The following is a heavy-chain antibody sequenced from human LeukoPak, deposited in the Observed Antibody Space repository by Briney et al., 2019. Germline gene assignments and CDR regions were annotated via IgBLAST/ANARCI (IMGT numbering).Heavy chain of an antibody. CDR2: ISGSGGST. J-gene: IGHJ4*02. D-gene: IGHD2-2*01. Sequence: GGSLRLSCAASGFTFSSYAMSWVRQAPGKGLEWVSGISGSGGSTYYADSVKGRFTISRDNSKNTLYLQMNSLRAEDTAVYYCAKDRGVYCSGISCLRGFDYWGQGTLVTVSS. CDR3: AKDRGVYCSGISCLRGFDY. CDR1: GFTFSSYA. V-gene: IGHV3-23*01.